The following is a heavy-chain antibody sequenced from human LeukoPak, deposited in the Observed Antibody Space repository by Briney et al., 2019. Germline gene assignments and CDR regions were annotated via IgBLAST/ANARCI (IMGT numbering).Heavy chain of an antibody. J-gene: IGHJ4*02. V-gene: IGHV3-23*01. D-gene: IGHD3-3*01. CDR2: ISGSGRST. CDR3: AKGGLGKEVFGS. Sequence: PGGSLRLSCAASGFAFSTYAMSWVRQAPGKGLEWVSRISGSGRSTYYTDSMKGRFTVYRDNSNNTLYLQMKSLTAEDTATYYCAKGGLGKEVFGSWGQGTAVTVSS. CDR1: GFAFSTYA.